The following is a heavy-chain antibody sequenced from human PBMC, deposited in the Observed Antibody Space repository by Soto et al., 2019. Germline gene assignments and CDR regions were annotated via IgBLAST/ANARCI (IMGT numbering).Heavy chain of an antibody. D-gene: IGHD6-13*01. V-gene: IGHV3-23*01. Sequence: EVHLLESGGGLVQPGESLRLSCGGSGFTFSSCVMTWVRQAPGKGLEWVSCISDSGAGTHYADSVKGRFTISRDNSKNTMYLQTNNLRAGDTGVYYCAKGLSNGRWYAADWGQGTLVTVSS. J-gene: IGHJ4*02. CDR2: ISDSGAGT. CDR1: GFTFSSCV. CDR3: AKGLSNGRWYAAD.